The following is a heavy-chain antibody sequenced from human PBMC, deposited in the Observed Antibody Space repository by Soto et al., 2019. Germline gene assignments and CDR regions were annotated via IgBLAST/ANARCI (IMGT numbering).Heavy chain of an antibody. V-gene: IGHV6-1*01. CDR1: GDSVSSNSAG. Sequence: QVQLQLSGPGLMEPSQTLSLTCAISGDSVSSNSAGWNWVRQTPSRGLEWLGRTYYKSRWFNNYGVSVKSRISIHPDTPQKQFSRHLDSVTPEDTAVYFCARGSWDDVSGHYYMDVWGKGTTVTVSS. CDR3: ARGSWDDVSGHYYMDV. J-gene: IGHJ6*03. D-gene: IGHD5-12*01. CDR2: TYYKSRWFN.